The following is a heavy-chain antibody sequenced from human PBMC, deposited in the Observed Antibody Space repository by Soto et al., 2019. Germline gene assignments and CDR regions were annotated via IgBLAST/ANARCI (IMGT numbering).Heavy chain of an antibody. Sequence: GGSLRLSCAASGFTFSDYYMSWIRQAPGKGLEWVSYISGSSSYTNYADSVKGRFTISRDNAKNSLYLQMNSLRAEDTAVYYCARTDYSSRGFDYFDYSGRRTLVTVSA. D-gene: IGHD6-13*01. CDR2: ISGSSSYT. CDR1: GFTFSDYY. V-gene: IGHV3-11*06. J-gene: IGHJ4*02. CDR3: ARTDYSSRGFDYFDY.